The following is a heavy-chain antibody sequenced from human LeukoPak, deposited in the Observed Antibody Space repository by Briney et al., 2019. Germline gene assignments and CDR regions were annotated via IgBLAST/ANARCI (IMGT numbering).Heavy chain of an antibody. Sequence: SETLSLTCAVSGGSISSGGYSWNWIRQPPGKGLEWIGEINHSGSTNYNPSLKSRVTISVDTSKNQFSLKLSSVTAADTAVYYCARALGGYYDSSGYGLWGQGTLVTVSS. CDR3: ARALGGYYDSSGYGL. J-gene: IGHJ4*02. V-gene: IGHV4-30-2*01. D-gene: IGHD3-22*01. CDR2: INHSGST. CDR1: GGSISSGGYS.